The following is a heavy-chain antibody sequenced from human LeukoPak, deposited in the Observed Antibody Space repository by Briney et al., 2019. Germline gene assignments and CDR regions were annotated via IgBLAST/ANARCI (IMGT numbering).Heavy chain of an antibody. J-gene: IGHJ3*02. CDR3: AKALIVGVTGGGFDI. V-gene: IGHV3-23*01. Sequence: QAGGSLRLSCAASGFSFTDAWMSWVRQAPGKGLEGVSAISGSGGSTYHADSVKGRFTISRDNSKNTLYLQMNSLRAEDTAVYHCAKALIVGVTGGGFDIWGQGTMVTVSS. D-gene: IGHD1-26*01. CDR2: ISGSGGST. CDR1: GFSFTDAW.